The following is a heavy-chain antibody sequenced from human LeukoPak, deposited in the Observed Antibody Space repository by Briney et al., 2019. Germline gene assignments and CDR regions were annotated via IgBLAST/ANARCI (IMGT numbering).Heavy chain of an antibody. CDR1: GFTFDDYA. CDR3: AGGPTVEDY. Sequence: PGRSLRLSCAASGFTFDDYAMHWVRQAPGKGLEWVSSISSSSSYIYYADSVKGRFTISRDNAKNSLYLQMNSLRAEDTAVYYCAGGPTVEDYWGQGTLVTVSS. D-gene: IGHD4-17*01. V-gene: IGHV3-21*01. J-gene: IGHJ4*02. CDR2: ISSSSSYI.